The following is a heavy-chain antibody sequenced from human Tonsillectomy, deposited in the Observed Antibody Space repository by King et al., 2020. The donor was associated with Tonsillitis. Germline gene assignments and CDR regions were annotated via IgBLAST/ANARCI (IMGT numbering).Heavy chain of an antibody. J-gene: IGHJ4*02. CDR1: GFTFSNYG. V-gene: IGHV3-30*18. D-gene: IGHD4-17*01. Sequence: QLVQSGGGVVQPGRSLRLSCAASGFTFSNYGMHWVRQAPGKGLEWVAVISYDGSNKYYADFVKGPFTISRDNSKNTLYLQMNSLRTEDTAVYSCANEGAETTLGGYFDYWGQGTLVTVSS. CDR3: ANEGAETTLGGYFDY. CDR2: ISYDGSNK.